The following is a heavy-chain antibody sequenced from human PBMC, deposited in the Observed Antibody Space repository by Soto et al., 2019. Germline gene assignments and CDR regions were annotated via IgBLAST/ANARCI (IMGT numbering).Heavy chain of an antibody. CDR2: ITSSSDTI. J-gene: IGHJ6*02. CDR3: ARVVVVIPPGYYYAMDV. D-gene: IGHD3-22*01. V-gene: IGHV3-48*02. CDR1: GFTFSSFN. Sequence: GSLRLSCAASGFTFSSFNMNLVRQAPGRGLEWVAYITSSSDTIYYSDSVKGRFTISRDNGKNSLFLQMNSLRDEDTAVYYCARVVVVIPPGYYYAMDVWGQGTTVTVSS.